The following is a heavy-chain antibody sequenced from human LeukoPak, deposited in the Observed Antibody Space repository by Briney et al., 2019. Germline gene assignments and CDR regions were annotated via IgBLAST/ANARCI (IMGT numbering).Heavy chain of an antibody. CDR3: ASHAACTSDWRARTFDY. CDR2: ISGSGANT. CDR1: GFTFTNHG. Sequence: GGSLRLSCGVSGFTFTNHGTSWVRQAPGKGLEWVSAISGSGANTYYTDSVRGRFIISRDQSRKTLYLQMNRLRAEDTAIYYCASHAACTSDWRARTFDYWGQGTLVTVSS. J-gene: IGHJ4*02. D-gene: IGHD6-19*01. V-gene: IGHV3-23*01.